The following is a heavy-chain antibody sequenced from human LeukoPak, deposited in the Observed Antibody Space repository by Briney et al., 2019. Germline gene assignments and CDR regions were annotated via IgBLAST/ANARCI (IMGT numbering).Heavy chain of an antibody. J-gene: IGHJ4*02. Sequence: GRSLRLSCTGSGFTFGDYGMSWVRQAPGKGLEWVGFIRSKAYGGTTEYAASVKGRFTISRDDSKSIAYLQMNSLKPEDTAVYYCSNSYCGGDCYSGGYFDYWGQGTLVTVSS. CDR1: GFTFGDYG. CDR2: IRSKAYGGTT. D-gene: IGHD2-21*02. V-gene: IGHV3-49*04. CDR3: SNSYCGGDCYSGGYFDY.